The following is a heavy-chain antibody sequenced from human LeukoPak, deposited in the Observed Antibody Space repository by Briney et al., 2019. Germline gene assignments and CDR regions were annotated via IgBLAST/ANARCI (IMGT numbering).Heavy chain of an antibody. CDR3: AREYYYYDSSGYYPPAY. D-gene: IGHD3-22*01. J-gene: IGHJ4*02. Sequence: GWSLTLTCPASGFTYSDYYMSWIRQAPGKEVEWVSYISSCGSTIYYADSVKGRFTISRDNAKNSLYLQMNSLRAEDTAVYYCAREYYYYDSSGYYPPAYWGQGTLVTVSS. V-gene: IGHV3-11*01. CDR2: ISSCGSTI. CDR1: GFTYSDYY.